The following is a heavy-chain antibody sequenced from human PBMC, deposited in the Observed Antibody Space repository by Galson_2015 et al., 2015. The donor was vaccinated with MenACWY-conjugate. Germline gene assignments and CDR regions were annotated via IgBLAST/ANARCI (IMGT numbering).Heavy chain of an antibody. J-gene: IGHJ4*02. CDR3: ARDHISDGIDN. V-gene: IGHV3-7*03. CDR2: IKKDGSKK. Sequence: SLRLSCAASGFTFSNSAMHWVRQAPGKGLEWVANIKKDGSKKYYVESVKGRFTISRDNAKNSLFLQMNSLRVEDTAVYYCARDHISDGIDNWGQGTLVTVSS. D-gene: IGHD1-14*01. CDR1: GFTFSNSA.